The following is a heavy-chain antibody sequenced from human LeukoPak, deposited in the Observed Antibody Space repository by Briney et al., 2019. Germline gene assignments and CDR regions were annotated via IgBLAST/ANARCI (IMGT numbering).Heavy chain of an antibody. Sequence: ASVKVSCKASGYTFTSYDINWVRQATGQGLEWMGWMNPNSGNTGYAQKFQGRVTMTRNTSISTAYMELSSLRPEDTAVYYCARAHLRDILTGYYDYYYYYMDVWGKGTTVTISS. V-gene: IGHV1-8*01. CDR2: MNPNSGNT. CDR3: ARAHLRDILTGYYDYYYYYMDV. J-gene: IGHJ6*03. D-gene: IGHD3-9*01. CDR1: GYTFTSYD.